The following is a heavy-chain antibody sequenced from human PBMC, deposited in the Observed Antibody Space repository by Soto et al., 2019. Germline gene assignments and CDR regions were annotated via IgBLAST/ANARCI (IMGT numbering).Heavy chain of an antibody. Sequence: SETLSLTCAVYGGSFSGYYWSWIRQPPGKGLEWIGEINHSGSTNYNPSLKSRVTISVDTSKNQFSPKLSSVTAADTAVYYCARGSLWGSFRRSSRPGIYTYYFDYWGQGTLVTVSS. CDR1: GGSFSGYY. J-gene: IGHJ4*02. CDR3: ARGSLWGSFRRSSRPGIYTYYFDY. D-gene: IGHD6-6*01. CDR2: INHSGST. V-gene: IGHV4-34*01.